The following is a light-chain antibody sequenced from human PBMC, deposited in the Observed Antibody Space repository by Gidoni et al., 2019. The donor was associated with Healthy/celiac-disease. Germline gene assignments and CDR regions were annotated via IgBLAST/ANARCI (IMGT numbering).Light chain of an antibody. CDR2: QDS. CDR1: KLGDKY. CDR3: QAWDSSLVV. Sequence: SYELTQPPSVSVSPGQTASITCSGDKLGDKYACWYQQKPGQSPVLVIYQDSKRPSLFPERFSGSNSGNTATLTISGTQAMDEADYYCQAWDSSLVVFGGGTKLTVL. V-gene: IGLV3-1*01. J-gene: IGLJ2*01.